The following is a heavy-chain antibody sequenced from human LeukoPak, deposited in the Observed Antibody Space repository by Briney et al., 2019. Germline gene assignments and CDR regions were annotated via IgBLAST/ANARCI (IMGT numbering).Heavy chain of an antibody. D-gene: IGHD3-3*01. Sequence: GGSLRLSCAASGFTFSASDMNWVRQTPGKGLEWVSSISSSSSYIYYADSVKGRFTISRDNSKNTLYLQMNSLRAEDTAIYYCARDERLLSFLKWGQGTLITVSS. J-gene: IGHJ4*02. CDR3: ARDERLLSFLK. V-gene: IGHV3-21*04. CDR2: ISSSSSYI. CDR1: GFTFSASD.